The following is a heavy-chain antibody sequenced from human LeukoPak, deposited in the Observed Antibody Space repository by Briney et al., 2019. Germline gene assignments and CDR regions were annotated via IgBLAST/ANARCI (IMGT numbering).Heavy chain of an antibody. CDR2: IYADGSRK. J-gene: IGHJ6*04. D-gene: IGHD3-16*02. V-gene: IGHV3-43*02. CDR1: VFTLDVYA. CDR3: GSWPFYHGFDV. Sequence: PGGCLRLFCVASVFTLDVYAKHCVPEARGKGLEWVSHIYADGSRKYYAESVQGRITIYKDNSKSSLYLEMTRLSAEDSALYYCGSWPFYHGFDVWGGGSTVTVSS.